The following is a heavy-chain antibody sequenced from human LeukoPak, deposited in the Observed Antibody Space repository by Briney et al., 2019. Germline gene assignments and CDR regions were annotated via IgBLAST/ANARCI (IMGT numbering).Heavy chain of an antibody. CDR1: GGSISSGGYY. D-gene: IGHD3-22*01. V-gene: IGHV4-30-2*01. CDR2: IYRSGST. J-gene: IGHJ4*02. CDR3: ARDPTRNYYDSSGYPFDY. Sequence: SETLSLTCTVSGGSISSGGYYWSWIRQPPGKGLEWIGYIYRSGSTYYNPSLKSRVTISVGRSKNQFSLKLSSVTAADTAVYYCARDPTRNYYDSSGYPFDYWGQGTLVTVSS.